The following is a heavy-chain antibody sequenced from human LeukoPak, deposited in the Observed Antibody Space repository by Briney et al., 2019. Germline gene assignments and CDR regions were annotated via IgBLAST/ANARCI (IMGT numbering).Heavy chain of an antibody. J-gene: IGHJ4*02. CDR2: IYWNGGST. V-gene: IGHV3-20*04. D-gene: IGHD1-14*01. Sequence: GGSLRLSCAASGFIFDDYGMSWVRQAPGKGLEWVSGIYWNGGSTGYADSVKGRFTISRDNAKNSLYLQMNSLRAEDTAVYYCAKPARTDYVDYWGQGTLVTVSS. CDR3: AKPARTDYVDY. CDR1: GFIFDDYG.